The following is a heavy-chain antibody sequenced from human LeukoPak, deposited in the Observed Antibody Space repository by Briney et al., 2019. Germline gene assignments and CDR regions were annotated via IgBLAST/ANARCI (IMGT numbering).Heavy chain of an antibody. D-gene: IGHD6-6*01. CDR2: INSDGTTT. CDR1: GFTSSSYW. V-gene: IGHV3-74*01. J-gene: IGHJ4*02. Sequence: GGSLRLSCAASGFTSSSYWMHWVRQDPGKGLVWVSRINSDGTTTSYADSVKGRFIIFRDNAKNTLYLQVTRLRAEDTAVYYCARGGSYSNSQLDYWGQGTLVTVSS. CDR3: ARGGSYSNSQLDY.